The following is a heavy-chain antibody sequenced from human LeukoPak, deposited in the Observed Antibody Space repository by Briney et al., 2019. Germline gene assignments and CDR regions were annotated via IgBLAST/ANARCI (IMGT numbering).Heavy chain of an antibody. CDR3: ARDLFDY. V-gene: IGHV3-66*01. Sequence: GGSLRLSCAASGFTVSSNYMSWVRQAPGKGLEWVSVIYSGGSTYYADSVKGRFTISRDSAKNSLYLQMNSLRDDDTAVYYCARDLFDYWGQGTLVTVSS. CDR2: IYSGGST. J-gene: IGHJ4*02. CDR1: GFTVSSNY.